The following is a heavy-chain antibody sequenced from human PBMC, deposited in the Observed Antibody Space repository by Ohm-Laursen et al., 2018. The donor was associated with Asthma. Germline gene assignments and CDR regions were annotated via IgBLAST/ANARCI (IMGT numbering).Heavy chain of an antibody. V-gene: IGHV3-11*01. J-gene: IGHJ5*02. CDR3: ARDVTTVVTPPYH. Sequence: GSLRLSCAAPGFTFSDYYMSWIRQAPGKGLEWVSYISSSGSTIYYADSVKGRFTISRDNAKNSLYLQMNSLRAEDTAVYYCARDVTTVVTPPYHWGQGTLVTVSS. CDR2: ISSSGSTI. D-gene: IGHD4-23*01. CDR1: GFTFSDYY.